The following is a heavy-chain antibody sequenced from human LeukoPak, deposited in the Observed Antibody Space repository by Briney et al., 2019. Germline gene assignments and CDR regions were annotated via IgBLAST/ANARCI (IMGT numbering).Heavy chain of an antibody. J-gene: IGHJ4*02. D-gene: IGHD3-10*01. Sequence: GESLKISCKASGYTFTTHYIAWVRQMPGRGLEWMGIIYPGDSDTTYSPSFRGQVTISVDKSINTAYLQWSSLKASDTAMYYCARHIYGSGSYSDFWGPGTLVTVSS. V-gene: IGHV5-51*01. CDR3: ARHIYGSGSYSDF. CDR1: GYTFTTHY. CDR2: IYPGDSDT.